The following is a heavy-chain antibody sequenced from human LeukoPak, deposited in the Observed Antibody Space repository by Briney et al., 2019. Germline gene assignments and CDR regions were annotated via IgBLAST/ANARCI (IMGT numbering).Heavy chain of an antibody. J-gene: IGHJ4*02. V-gene: IGHV4-59*12. CDR2: IYYSGST. CDR3: ARPSGGTPFKRFDY. Sequence: SETLSLTCIVSGGSISSYYWSWIRQPPGKGLEWIGYIYYSGSTNYNPSLKSRVTISVDTSKNQFSLKLTSVTAADTAVYYCARPSGGTPFKRFDYWGQGTLVTVSS. D-gene: IGHD1-1*01. CDR1: GGSISSYY.